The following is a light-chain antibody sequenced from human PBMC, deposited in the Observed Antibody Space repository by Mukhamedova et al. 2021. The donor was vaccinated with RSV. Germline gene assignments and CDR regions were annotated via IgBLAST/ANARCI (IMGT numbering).Light chain of an antibody. V-gene: IGKV3-20*01. J-gene: IGKJ1*01. CDR3: QQYGDSRT. Sequence: RATLSCRASQSVSSSYLAWYQQKPGQAPRLLIYGASSRATGIPDRFSGSGSGTDFTLTISRLEPEDFAVYYCQQYGDSRTFGQGT. CDR2: GAS. CDR1: QSVSSSY.